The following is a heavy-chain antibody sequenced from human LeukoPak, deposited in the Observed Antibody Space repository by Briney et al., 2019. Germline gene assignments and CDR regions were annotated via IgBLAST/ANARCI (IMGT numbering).Heavy chain of an antibody. J-gene: IGHJ4*02. CDR2: IYHSGST. Sequence: PSETLSLTCTVSGYSISSGYYWGWIRQPPGKGLEWIGSIYHSGSTYYNPSLKSRVTISVDTSKNQFSLKLSSVTAADTAVYYCARVVGATMGYFDYWGQGTLVTVSS. CDR1: GYSISSGYY. CDR3: ARVVGATMGYFDY. V-gene: IGHV4-38-2*02. D-gene: IGHD1-26*01.